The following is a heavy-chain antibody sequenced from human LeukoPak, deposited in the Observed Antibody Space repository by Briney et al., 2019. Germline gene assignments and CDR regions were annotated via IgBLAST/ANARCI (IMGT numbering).Heavy chain of an antibody. J-gene: IGHJ6*03. CDR2: IRYDGTNK. Sequence: GGSLRLSCAASGFTFSSYGMHWVRQTPGKGLEWVTFIRYDGTNKYYADSVKGRFTISRDNSKNTLYLQMNSLRAEDTAVYYCAKDRAHLIHDYGDYTRNYYYMDVWGRGTTVTVSS. CDR1: GFTFSSYG. CDR3: AKDRAHLIHDYGDYTRNYYYMDV. D-gene: IGHD4-17*01. V-gene: IGHV3-30*02.